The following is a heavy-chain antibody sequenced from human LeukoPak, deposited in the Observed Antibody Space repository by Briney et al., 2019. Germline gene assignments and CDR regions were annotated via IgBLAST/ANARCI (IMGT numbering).Heavy chain of an antibody. D-gene: IGHD5-18*01. J-gene: IGHJ2*01. CDR2: IYPGDSDT. CDR3: ARNHTYGDWNFDL. CDR1: GYSFTNYW. V-gene: IGHV5-51*01. Sequence: GESLKISCKTSGYSFTNYWIGWVRQMPGKGLEWMGIIYPGDSDTRYSPSFQGQVTISADKSISTAYLQWSSLKASDTAMYYCARNHTYGDWNFDLSGRGTLVTVSS.